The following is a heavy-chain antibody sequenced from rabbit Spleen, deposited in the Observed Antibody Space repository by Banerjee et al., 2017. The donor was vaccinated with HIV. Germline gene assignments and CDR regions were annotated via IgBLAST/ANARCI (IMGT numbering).Heavy chain of an antibody. CDR1: GSSFSSSYW. CDR3: ARDSGSSFSSYGMDL. Sequence: QQQLEESEGGLVKPGASLPLTCTASGSSFSSSYWICWVRQAPGKGLEWIACVYGGSGGATYYATWAKGRFTISKTSSTTVTLQMTSLTAADTATYFCARDSGSSFSSYGMDLWGPGTLVTVS. J-gene: IGHJ6*01. V-gene: IGHV1S45*01. D-gene: IGHD8-1*01. CDR2: VYGGSGGAT.